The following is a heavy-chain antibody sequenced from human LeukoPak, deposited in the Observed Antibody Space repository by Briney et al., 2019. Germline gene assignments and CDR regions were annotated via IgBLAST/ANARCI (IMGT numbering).Heavy chain of an antibody. CDR3: ARTSDHNWYFDL. CDR1: GYPFTTYD. V-gene: IGHV1-8*01. D-gene: IGHD1-14*01. CDR2: MNPSSGYT. J-gene: IGHJ2*01. Sequence: ASVRVSCKASGYPFTTYDINWVRKATGQGLEWMGWMNPSSGYTGYSQKFQGRVTMTRNTSITTAYMELSSLRSEDTAVYYCARTSDHNWYFDLWGRGTLVTVSS.